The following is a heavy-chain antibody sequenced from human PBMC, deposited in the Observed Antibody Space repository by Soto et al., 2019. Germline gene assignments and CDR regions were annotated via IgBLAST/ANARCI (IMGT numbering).Heavy chain of an antibody. CDR2: INPNSGGT. CDR1: GYTVTGYY. V-gene: IGHV1-2*02. Sequence: ASVKVSCKASGYTVTGYYMHWVRQAPGQGLEWMGWINPNSGGTNYAQKFQGRVTMTTDTSTRTAYMDIRGLRSDDTAIYYCARGGYYDSSGARNYHYYGMDVWGQGTTVTVSS. D-gene: IGHD3-22*01. CDR3: ARGGYYDSSGARNYHYYGMDV. J-gene: IGHJ6*02.